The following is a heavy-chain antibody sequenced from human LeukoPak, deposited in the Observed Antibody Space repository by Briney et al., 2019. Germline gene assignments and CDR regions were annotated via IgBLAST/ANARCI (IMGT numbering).Heavy chain of an antibody. V-gene: IGHV4-34*01. Sequence: KTSETLSLTCAVYGGSFSGYYWSWIRQPPGKGLEWIGEINHSGSTNYNPSLKSRVTISVDTSKNQFSLKLSSVTAADTAVYYCARGRGFYYYYGVDVWGQGTTVTVSS. CDR2: INHSGST. CDR1: GGSFSGYY. CDR3: ARGRGFYYYYGVDV. J-gene: IGHJ6*02.